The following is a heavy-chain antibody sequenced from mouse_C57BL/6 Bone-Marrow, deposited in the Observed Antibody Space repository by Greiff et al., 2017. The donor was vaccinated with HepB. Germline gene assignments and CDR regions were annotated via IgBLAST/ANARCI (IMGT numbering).Heavy chain of an antibody. CDR1: GFTFSSYG. J-gene: IGHJ3*01. D-gene: IGHD2-4*01. CDR3: ARDYDPAWFAY. CDR2: ISSGGSYT. Sequence: EVQLQESGGDLVKPGGSLKLSCAASGFTFSSYGMSWVRQTPDKRLEWVATISSGGSYTYYPDSVKGRFTISRDNAKNTLYLQMSSLKSEDTAMYYCARDYDPAWFAYWGQGTLVTVSA. V-gene: IGHV5-6*01.